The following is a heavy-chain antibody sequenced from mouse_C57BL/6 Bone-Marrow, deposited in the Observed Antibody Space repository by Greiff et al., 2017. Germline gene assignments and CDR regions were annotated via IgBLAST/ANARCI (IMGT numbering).Heavy chain of an antibody. Sequence: EVQLQQSGPELVKPGASVKISCKASGYTFTDYYMNWVKQSHGKSLEWIGDINPNNGGTSYNQKFKGKATLTVDKSSSTAYMELRRLTSEDSAVYYCARYYYGSSSLDYWGQGTTLTVSS. CDR3: ARYYYGSSSLDY. J-gene: IGHJ2*01. CDR2: INPNNGGT. V-gene: IGHV1-26*01. D-gene: IGHD1-1*01. CDR1: GYTFTDYY.